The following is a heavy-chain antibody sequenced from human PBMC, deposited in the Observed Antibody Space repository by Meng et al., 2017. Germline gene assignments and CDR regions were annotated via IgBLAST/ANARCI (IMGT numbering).Heavy chain of an antibody. Sequence: HITLKESGPTPVNPTHTPTPTCPFSGFSLSTSGVGVGWIRQPPGKALEWLALIYWDDDKRYSPSLKSRLTIIKDTSKNQVVLTMTNMDPVDTATYYCAHSSDRPFDYWGQGTLVTVSS. D-gene: IGHD1-26*01. V-gene: IGHV2-5*02. CDR3: AHSSDRPFDY. CDR2: IYWDDDK. CDR1: GFSLSTSGVG. J-gene: IGHJ4*02.